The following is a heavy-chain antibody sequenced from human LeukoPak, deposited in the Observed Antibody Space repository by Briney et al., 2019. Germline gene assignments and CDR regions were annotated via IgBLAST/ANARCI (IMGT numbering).Heavy chain of an antibody. Sequence: PGRSLRLSCAASGFTFDVYAMHWVRQAPGKGLEWVSRISWNSGSIGYADSVKGRFTISRDNAKNSLYLQMNSLRAEDTALYYCAKDTSYYYDSSGYNDYWGQGTLVTVSS. CDR1: GFTFDVYA. D-gene: IGHD3-22*01. J-gene: IGHJ4*02. CDR2: ISWNSGSI. CDR3: AKDTSYYYDSSGYNDY. V-gene: IGHV3-9*01.